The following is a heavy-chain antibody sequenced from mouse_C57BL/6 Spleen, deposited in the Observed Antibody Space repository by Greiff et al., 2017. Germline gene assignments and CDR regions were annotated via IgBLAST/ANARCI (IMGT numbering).Heavy chain of an antibody. V-gene: IGHV1-64*01. CDR3: AREGFIDYGSSFDY. CDR2: IHPNSGST. D-gene: IGHD1-1*01. Sequence: QVQLQQPGAELVKPGASVKLSCKASGYTFTSYWMHWVKQRPGQGLEWIGMIHPNSGSTNYNEKFKSKATLTVDKSSSTAYMQLSSLTSEDSAVYFCAREGFIDYGSSFDYWGQGTTLTVSS. CDR1: GYTFTSYW. J-gene: IGHJ2*01.